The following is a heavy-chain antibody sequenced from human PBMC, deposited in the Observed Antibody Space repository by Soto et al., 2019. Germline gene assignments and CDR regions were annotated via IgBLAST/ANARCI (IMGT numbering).Heavy chain of an antibody. CDR3: ARLSYSSGWRRYYYYGMDV. V-gene: IGHV5-10-1*01. Sequence: PWQPKKISRKVAGYSFASLWIRWVSQMHKKGLEWMGRIDPSDSYTNDSPAYQGHVTNSADKSISTAYLQWSSLKASDTAMYYCARLSYSSGWRRYYYYGMDVWGQGTTVTVSS. CDR2: IDPSDSYT. D-gene: IGHD6-19*01. CDR1: GYSFASLW. J-gene: IGHJ6*02.